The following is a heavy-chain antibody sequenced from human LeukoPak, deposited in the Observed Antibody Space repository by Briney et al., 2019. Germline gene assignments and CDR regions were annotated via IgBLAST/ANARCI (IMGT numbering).Heavy chain of an antibody. Sequence: GGSLRLSCAASGFTFSSYWMHWVRQAPGKGLVWVSRINSDGSSTSYADSVKGRFTISRDNAKNTLYLQMNSLRAEDTAVYYCAKANTNWNPQYNWFDPWGQGTLVTVSS. D-gene: IGHD1-1*01. CDR3: AKANTNWNPQYNWFDP. J-gene: IGHJ5*02. CDR2: INSDGSST. V-gene: IGHV3-74*01. CDR1: GFTFSSYW.